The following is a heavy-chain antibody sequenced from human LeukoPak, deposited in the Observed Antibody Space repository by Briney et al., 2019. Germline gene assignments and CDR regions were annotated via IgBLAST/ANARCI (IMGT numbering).Heavy chain of an antibody. CDR3: ARDLDVVVPAADFNWFDP. J-gene: IGHJ5*02. Sequence: SQTLSLTCAISGDSVSSNSAAWNWIRQSPSRGLEWLGRTYYRSKWYNDYAVSVKSRITINPDTSKNQFSLQLNSVTPEDTAVCYCARDLDVVVPAADFNWFDPWGQGTLVTVSS. V-gene: IGHV6-1*01. D-gene: IGHD2-2*01. CDR2: TYYRSKWYN. CDR1: GDSVSSNSAA.